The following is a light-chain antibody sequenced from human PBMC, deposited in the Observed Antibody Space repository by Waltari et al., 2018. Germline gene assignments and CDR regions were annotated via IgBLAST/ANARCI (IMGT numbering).Light chain of an antibody. J-gene: IGKJ2*01. Sequence: DIQMTQSPSSLSASVGDRVTITCRASESIGDYLNWYQQKPGKAPNLLIFAASSLQSGVPLRFSCSGSGTDFTLTISGLQPDDFATYYCQQSFKIPRTFGQGTKVEMK. V-gene: IGKV1-39*01. CDR3: QQSFKIPRT. CDR2: AAS. CDR1: ESIGDY.